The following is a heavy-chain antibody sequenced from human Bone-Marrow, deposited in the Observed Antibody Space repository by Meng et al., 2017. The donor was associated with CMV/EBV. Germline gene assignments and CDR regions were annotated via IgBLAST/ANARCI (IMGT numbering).Heavy chain of an antibody. Sequence: GGSLRLSCAASGFTFSSYSMNWVRQAPGKGLEWVSYSSSSSSTIYYADSVKGRFTISRDNAKNSLYLQMNSLRAEDTAVYYCARDSTIVGVKGYYYGMDVWGQGTTVTVYS. D-gene: IGHD1-26*01. J-gene: IGHJ6*02. CDR2: SSSSSSTI. CDR3: ARDSTIVGVKGYYYGMDV. CDR1: GFTFSSYS. V-gene: IGHV3-48*04.